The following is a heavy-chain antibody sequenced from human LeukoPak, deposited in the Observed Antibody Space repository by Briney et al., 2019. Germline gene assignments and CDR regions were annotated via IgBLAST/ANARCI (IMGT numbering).Heavy chain of an antibody. CDR3: ARVSPQWELDAFDI. V-gene: IGHV4-38-2*02. CDR2: IHPSGST. J-gene: IGHJ3*02. Sequence: PSDTLSLTCSVSGYSISSGYYWGWIRQPPGKGLESIGSIHPSGSTYYNPSLKSRVTISVDTSKNHFSMQLSSVTAADTAIYYCARVSPQWELDAFDIWGQGTMVTVSS. D-gene: IGHD1-26*01. CDR1: GYSISSGYY.